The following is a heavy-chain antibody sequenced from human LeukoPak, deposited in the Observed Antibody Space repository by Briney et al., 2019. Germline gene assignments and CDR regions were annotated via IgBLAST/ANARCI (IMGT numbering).Heavy chain of an antibody. Sequence: GASVTVSCKASGYTFTSYDINWVRQATGQGLEWMGWMNPNSGNTGYAQKFQGRVTMTRNTSISTAYMELSSLRSEDTAVYYCARGGYSNYVFYYYGMDVWGQGTTVTVSS. CDR2: MNPNSGNT. D-gene: IGHD4-11*01. CDR1: GYTFTSYD. J-gene: IGHJ6*02. V-gene: IGHV1-8*01. CDR3: ARGGYSNYVFYYYGMDV.